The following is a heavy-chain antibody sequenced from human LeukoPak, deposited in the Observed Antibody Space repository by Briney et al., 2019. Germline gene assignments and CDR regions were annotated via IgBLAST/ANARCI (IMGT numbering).Heavy chain of an antibody. V-gene: IGHV4-59*12. CDR3: AREGGPYRPLDY. CDR2: IYYSGST. Sequence: SETLSLTCTVSGGSISSYYWSWIRQPPGKGLEWIGYIYYSGSTNYNPSLKSRLTISPDTSKNQFSLKLNSVTAADTAVYYCAREGGPYRPLDYSGQGTLVTVSS. CDR1: GGSISSYY. J-gene: IGHJ4*02.